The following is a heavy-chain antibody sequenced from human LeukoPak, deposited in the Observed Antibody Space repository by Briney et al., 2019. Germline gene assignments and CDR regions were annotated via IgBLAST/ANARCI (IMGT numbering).Heavy chain of an antibody. D-gene: IGHD6-13*01. CDR3: ARDTITAGTDY. Sequence: SETLSLTCTVSGDSISTHYWSWIRQPPGKGLEWIGYIYYSGSTNYDPSLKSRVTISVDTSKNQFSLKLSSVTAADTAVYYCARDTITAGTDYWGQGTLVTVSS. V-gene: IGHV4-59*11. J-gene: IGHJ4*02. CDR2: IYYSGST. CDR1: GDSISTHY.